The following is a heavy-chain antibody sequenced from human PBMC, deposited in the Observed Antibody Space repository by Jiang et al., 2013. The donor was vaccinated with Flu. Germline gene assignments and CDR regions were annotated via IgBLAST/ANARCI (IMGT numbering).Heavy chain of an antibody. V-gene: IGHV7-4-1*02. D-gene: IGHD4-17*01. Sequence: SGSELKEPGASVKVSCKTSGYSFSDYAMTWVRQAPGQGLEWMGWINTNTGNPTYAQAFTGRFVFSVDTSVDTAYLQVSSLKVEDTAVYYCARENGDFPFDFWGQGTLVTVSS. J-gene: IGHJ4*02. CDR1: GYSFSDYA. CDR2: INTNTGNP. CDR3: ARENGDFPFDF.